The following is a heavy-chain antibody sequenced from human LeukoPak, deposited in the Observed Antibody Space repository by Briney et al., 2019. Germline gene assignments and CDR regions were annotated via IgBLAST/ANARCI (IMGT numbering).Heavy chain of an antibody. V-gene: IGHV4-31*03. CDR1: GGSISSGGYY. J-gene: IGHJ5*02. D-gene: IGHD6-13*01. CDR2: VYYSGST. CDR3: ARDNVISSSWQTYNWFDP. Sequence: SETLSLTCTVSGGSISSGGYYWSWIRQHPGKGLEWIGYVYYSGSTYYNPSLKSRVTISVDTSKNQFSLKLSSVTAADTAVYYCARDNVISSSWQTYNWFDPWGQGTLVTVSS.